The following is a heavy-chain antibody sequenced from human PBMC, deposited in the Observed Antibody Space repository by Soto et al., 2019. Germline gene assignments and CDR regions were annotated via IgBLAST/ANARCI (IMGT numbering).Heavy chain of an antibody. CDR3: ARERPGIYGSGSYLNY. D-gene: IGHD3-10*01. Sequence: EVQLVESGGGLVQPGGSLRLSCAASGFTVSSNYMSWVRQAPGKGLEWVSVIYSGGSTYYADSVKGRFTISRDNSKNTLYLQMNSLRAEDTAVYYCARERPGIYGSGSYLNYWGQGTLVTVSS. J-gene: IGHJ4*02. CDR2: IYSGGST. CDR1: GFTVSSNY. V-gene: IGHV3-66*01.